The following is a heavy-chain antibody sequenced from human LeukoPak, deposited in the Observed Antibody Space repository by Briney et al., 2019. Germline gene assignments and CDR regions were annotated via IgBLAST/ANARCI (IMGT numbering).Heavy chain of an antibody. CDR3: ARGGFYCGGDCYVDY. CDR2: INHSGST. CDR1: GGSFSTYY. V-gene: IGHV4-34*01. J-gene: IGHJ4*02. D-gene: IGHD2-21*02. Sequence: SETLSLTCAVYGGSFSTYYWSWIRQPPGKGLEWIGEINHSGSTNYNPSLKSRFPISVDTSKNQFSLKLSSVNAADTAVYYCARGGFYCGGDCYVDYWGQGTLVTVSS.